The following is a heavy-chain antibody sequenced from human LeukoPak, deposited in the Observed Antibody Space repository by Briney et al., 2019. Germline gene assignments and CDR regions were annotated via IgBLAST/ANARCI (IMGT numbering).Heavy chain of an antibody. CDR1: GFTFSSYS. CDR3: AREVGISNPFDY. CDR2: ISSSSSYI. J-gene: IGHJ4*02. Sequence: GGSLRLSCAASGFTFSSYSMNWVRQAPGKGLEWVSSISSSSSYIYYADSVKGRFTISRDNAKNSLYLQMNSLRAEDTAVYYCAREVGISNPFDYWGRGTLVTVSS. V-gene: IGHV3-21*01. D-gene: IGHD2-15*01.